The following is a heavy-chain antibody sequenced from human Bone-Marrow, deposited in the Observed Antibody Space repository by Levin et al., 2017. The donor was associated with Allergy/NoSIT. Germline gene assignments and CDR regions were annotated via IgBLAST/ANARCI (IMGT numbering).Heavy chain of an antibody. D-gene: IGHD3-10*01. J-gene: IGHJ4*02. CDR3: ARGWFGELLSH. V-gene: IGHV3-53*01. CDR2: IYSGGST. CDR1: GFTVSSNY. Sequence: GGSLRLSCAASGFTVSSNYMSGVRQAPGKGPEWVSVIYSGGSTCYADSVKGRFTISRDNSKNTLYLQMNSLRAEDTAVYYCARGWFGELLSHWGQGTLVTVSS.